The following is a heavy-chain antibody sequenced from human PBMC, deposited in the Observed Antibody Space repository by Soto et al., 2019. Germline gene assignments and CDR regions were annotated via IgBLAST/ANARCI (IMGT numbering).Heavy chain of an antibody. CDR2: ISGSGGST. D-gene: IGHD2-8*01. Sequence: GGSLRLSCAASGFTFSSYAMSWVRQAPGKGLEWVSAISGSGGSTYYADSVKGRFTISRDNSKNTLYLQMNSLRAEDTAVYYCAKPAGIVLMVYGYYFDYWGQGTLVTVSS. CDR3: AKPAGIVLMVYGYYFDY. CDR1: GFTFSSYA. V-gene: IGHV3-23*01. J-gene: IGHJ4*02.